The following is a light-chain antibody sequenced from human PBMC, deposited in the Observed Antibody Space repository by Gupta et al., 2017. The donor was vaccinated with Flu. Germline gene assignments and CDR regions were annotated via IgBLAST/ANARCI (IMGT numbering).Light chain of an antibody. J-gene: IGLJ3*02. CDR3: TTWDDSLSAWV. V-gene: IGLV1-44*01. Sequence: QSVLTQPPSASGTPGQTVTISCSSSSQERPPRLLIYRNDQRPSGVPDRFSGYKSRTSASLAITGLQSEDEGDYYCTTWDDSLSAWVFGGGTKLTVL. CDR2: RND.